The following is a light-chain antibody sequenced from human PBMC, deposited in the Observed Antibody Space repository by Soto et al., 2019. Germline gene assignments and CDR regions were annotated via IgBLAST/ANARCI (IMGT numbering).Light chain of an antibody. CDR3: QQYGSSPPWT. J-gene: IGKJ1*01. V-gene: IGKV1-5*01. Sequence: DIQLTQSPSTLPASVGDRVTITCRASQSISNWLAWYHQKPGTAPKLLIYHASTLESGVPSRFSGSGSGTDFTLTISRLEPEDFAVYYCQQYGSSPPWTFGQGTKVDIK. CDR2: HAS. CDR1: QSISNW.